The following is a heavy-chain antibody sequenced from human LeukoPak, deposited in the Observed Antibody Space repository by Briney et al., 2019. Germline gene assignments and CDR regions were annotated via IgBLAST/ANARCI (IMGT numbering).Heavy chain of an antibody. V-gene: IGHV1-69*05. CDR2: IIPIFGTA. CDR1: GGTFSSYA. Sequence: EASVKVSCKASGGTFSSYAISWVRQAPGQGLEWMGGIIPIFGTANYAQKLQGRVTITTDESTSTAYMELSSLRSEDTAVYYCARSYYYDSSGYYLEYYFDYWGQGTLVTVSS. CDR3: ARSYYYDSSGYYLEYYFDY. D-gene: IGHD3-22*01. J-gene: IGHJ4*02.